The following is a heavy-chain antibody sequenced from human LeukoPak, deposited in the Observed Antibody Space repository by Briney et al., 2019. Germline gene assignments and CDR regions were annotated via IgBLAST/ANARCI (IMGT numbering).Heavy chain of an antibody. CDR2: IYYGGST. CDR1: GGSISSDGYY. J-gene: IGHJ4*02. D-gene: IGHD2-8*02. V-gene: IGHV4-31*03. Sequence: TLSLTCTVSGGSISSDGYYWSWIRQQPGKGLEWLGYIYYGGSTYYNPSLKSRVTISVDTSKNQFSLKLSSVTAADTAVYYCARDLVMDYWGQGTLVTVSS. CDR3: ARDLVMDY.